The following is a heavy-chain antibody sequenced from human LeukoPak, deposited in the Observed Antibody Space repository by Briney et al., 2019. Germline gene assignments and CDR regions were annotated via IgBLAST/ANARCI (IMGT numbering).Heavy chain of an antibody. CDR1: GDSIRSGHSY. Sequence: SETLSLTCSVSGDSIRSGHSYWGWIRQDPRKGLGWIASIYYVGSPHYNPSLNSRRVTMSVDTTKNQFSLTLTSVTAADTAIYYCARLPITKRAMDVWGQGTTVTVSS. V-gene: IGHV4-39*01. CDR2: IYYVGSP. CDR3: ARLPITKRAMDV. J-gene: IGHJ6*02. D-gene: IGHD3-3*01.